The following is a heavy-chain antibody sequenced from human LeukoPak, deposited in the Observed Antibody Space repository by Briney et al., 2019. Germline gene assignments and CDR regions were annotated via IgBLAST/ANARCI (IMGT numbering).Heavy chain of an antibody. CDR2: INAGNGNT. J-gene: IGHJ5*02. CDR3: ARGSGVVVPAAIRFDP. CDR1: GYTFTSYA. V-gene: IGHV1-3*01. D-gene: IGHD2-2*02. Sequence: ASVKVSCKASGYTFTSYAMHWVRQAPGQRLEWMGWINAGNGNTKYSQKFQGRVTITRDTSASTAYMELSSLRSEDTAVYYCARGSGVVVPAAIRFDPWGQGTLVTVSS.